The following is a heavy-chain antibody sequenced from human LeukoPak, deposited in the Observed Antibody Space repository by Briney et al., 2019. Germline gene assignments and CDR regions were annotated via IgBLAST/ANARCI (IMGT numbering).Heavy chain of an antibody. D-gene: IGHD3-22*01. J-gene: IGHJ3*02. V-gene: IGHV3-21*01. Sequence: PGGSLRLSCAASGFTFSSYSMNWVRQAPGKGLEWVSSISSSSSYIYYADSVKGRFTISRDNAKNSLYLQMNSLRAEDTAVYHCARPYSGYWNDAFDIWGQGTMVTVSS. CDR1: GFTFSSYS. CDR2: ISSSSSYI. CDR3: ARPYSGYWNDAFDI.